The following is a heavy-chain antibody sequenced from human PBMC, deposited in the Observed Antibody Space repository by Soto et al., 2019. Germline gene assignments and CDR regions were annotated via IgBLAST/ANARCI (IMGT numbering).Heavy chain of an antibody. D-gene: IGHD1-26*01. V-gene: IGHV1-18*01. Sequence: GASVKVSCKASGYTFTIYGISWVRQAPGQGLEWMGWISAYNGNTNYAQKLQGRVTMTTDTSTSTVYMELRSLRSDDTAVYYCARASGSSYWFDPWGQGTLVTVS. J-gene: IGHJ5*02. CDR3: ARASGSSYWFDP. CDR2: ISAYNGNT. CDR1: GYTFTIYG.